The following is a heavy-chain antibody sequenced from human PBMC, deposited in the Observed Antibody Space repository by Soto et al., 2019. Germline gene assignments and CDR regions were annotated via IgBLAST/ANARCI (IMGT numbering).Heavy chain of an antibody. V-gene: IGHV4-34*02. Sequence: QVALQQWGAGLLKPSQTLSLTCGVSGGSFDEYFWTWIRLTPGQGLEWIGEVHHSGTSYYNPSLKSRLAVSVDPSKSQVSLTLTSVTAADTGVYYCARLKDSSRYFYGIDVWGQGTTVVVS. CDR3: ARLKDSSRYFYGIDV. CDR1: GGSFDEYF. J-gene: IGHJ6*02. CDR2: VHHSGTS. D-gene: IGHD6-13*01.